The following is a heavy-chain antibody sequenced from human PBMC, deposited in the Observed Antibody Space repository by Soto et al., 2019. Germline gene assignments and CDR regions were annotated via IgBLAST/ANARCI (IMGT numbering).Heavy chain of an antibody. V-gene: IGHV1-2*02. CDR3: ARSTYYYDSSGYYQEFDY. Sequence: QVQLVQSGAEVKKPGASVKVSCKASGYTFTGYYMHWVRQAPGQGLEWMGWINPNSGGTNYAQKFKGRVTMTRDTSISTAYMELSRLRSDDTAVYYCARSTYYYDSSGYYQEFDYWGQGTLVTVSS. CDR2: INPNSGGT. J-gene: IGHJ4*02. D-gene: IGHD3-22*01. CDR1: GYTFTGYY.